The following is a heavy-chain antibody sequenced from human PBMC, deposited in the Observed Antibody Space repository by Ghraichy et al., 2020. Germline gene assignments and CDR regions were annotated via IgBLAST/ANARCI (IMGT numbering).Heavy chain of an antibody. Sequence: GGSLRLSCAASGFTLSSYGMHWVRQAPGKGLEWVAVIWYDGSNKYYADSVKGRFTISRDNSKNTLYLQMNSLRAEDTAVYYCARETPGEGSSVPFDYWGQGTLVTVSS. J-gene: IGHJ4*02. V-gene: IGHV3-33*01. CDR1: GFTLSSYG. CDR3: ARETPGEGSSVPFDY. CDR2: IWYDGSNK. D-gene: IGHD6-6*01.